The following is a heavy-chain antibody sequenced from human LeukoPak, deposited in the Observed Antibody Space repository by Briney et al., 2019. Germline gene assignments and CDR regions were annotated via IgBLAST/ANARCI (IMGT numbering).Heavy chain of an antibody. Sequence: PGGSLRLSCAASGFTVSSNYMSWVRQAPGKGLEWVSAIYSGATTYYADSVKGRFTISRDNSKNTLYLQMNSLRAEDTAVYYCANRRTAAGEKYFDYWGQGTLVTVSS. CDR2: IYSGATT. J-gene: IGHJ4*02. CDR1: GFTVSSNY. CDR3: ANRRTAAGEKYFDY. V-gene: IGHV3-53*01. D-gene: IGHD6-13*01.